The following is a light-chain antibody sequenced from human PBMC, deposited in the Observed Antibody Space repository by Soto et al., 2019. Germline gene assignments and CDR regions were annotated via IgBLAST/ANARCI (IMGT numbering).Light chain of an antibody. V-gene: IGKV1-5*01. Sequence: EIQVSQSASALSASIGDRVTITCRASESISSWLAWYQQKPGKAPKLLIYDASTLESGVPSRFSGSGSGTEFTLAISSLQPDDFATYYCQQYDNYRAFAQGTKVDIK. J-gene: IGKJ1*01. CDR2: DAS. CDR1: ESISSW. CDR3: QQYDNYRA.